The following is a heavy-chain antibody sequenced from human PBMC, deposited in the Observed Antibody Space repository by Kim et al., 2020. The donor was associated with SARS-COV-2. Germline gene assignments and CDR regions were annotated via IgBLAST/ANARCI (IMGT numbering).Heavy chain of an antibody. Sequence: SETLSLTCTVSGGSISSGGYYWSWIRRHPGKGLEWIGYIYYSGSTYYNPSLKSRVTISVDTSKNQFSLKLSSVTAADTAVYYCARNYGSGNLLDYWGQGTLVTVSS. D-gene: IGHD3-10*01. J-gene: IGHJ4*02. CDR3: ARNYGSGNLLDY. V-gene: IGHV4-31*03. CDR1: GGSISSGGYY. CDR2: IYYSGST.